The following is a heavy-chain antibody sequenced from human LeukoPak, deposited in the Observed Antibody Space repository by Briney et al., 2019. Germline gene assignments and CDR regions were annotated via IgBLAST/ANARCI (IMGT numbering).Heavy chain of an antibody. J-gene: IGHJ3*01. Sequence: GESLKISCKGSGYTFTSCWIGWVRQVPGKGLEWMGIIYPGDPDTRYSPSFQGQVTISADKSISTAYLQWSSLKASDTAMYYCARTDSCNSGWYGAFDFWGQGTMVIVSS. V-gene: IGHV5-51*01. CDR2: IYPGDPDT. CDR3: ARTDSCNSGWYGAFDF. D-gene: IGHD6-19*01. CDR1: GYTFTSCW.